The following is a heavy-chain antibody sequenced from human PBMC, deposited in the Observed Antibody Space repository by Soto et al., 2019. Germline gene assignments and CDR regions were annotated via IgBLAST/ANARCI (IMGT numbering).Heavy chain of an antibody. V-gene: IGHV4-59*01. Sequence: TSETLSLTCAVSGGSISTYFWSWIRQPPGKGLEWIGYIYYSGSTNYNPSLKSRVTISIDTSKNQFSLKLSSVTAADTAVYYCARDMGGFDPWGQGTLVTAPQ. CDR2: IYYSGST. J-gene: IGHJ5*02. D-gene: IGHD1-26*01. CDR3: ARDMGGFDP. CDR1: GGSISTYF.